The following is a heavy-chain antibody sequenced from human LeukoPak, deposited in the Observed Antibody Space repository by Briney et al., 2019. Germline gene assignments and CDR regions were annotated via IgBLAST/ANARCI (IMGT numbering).Heavy chain of an antibody. Sequence: GGSLRLSCAASGFTFSSYAMHWVRQAPGKGLEWVAVISYDGSNKYYADSVKGRFTISRDNSKNTLYLQMNSLRPEDTAVYYCLVFLGGGQGILVTVSS. CDR3: LVFLG. V-gene: IGHV3-30-3*01. J-gene: IGHJ4*02. CDR2: ISYDGSNK. CDR1: GFTFSSYA. D-gene: IGHD3-3*01.